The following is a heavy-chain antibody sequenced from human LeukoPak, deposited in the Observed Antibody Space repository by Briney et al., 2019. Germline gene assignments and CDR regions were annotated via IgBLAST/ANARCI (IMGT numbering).Heavy chain of an antibody. J-gene: IGHJ4*02. CDR1: GYTFTGYY. V-gene: IGHV1-2*02. CDR2: INPNSGGT. CDR3: ARVVVVPAATEPLGY. D-gene: IGHD2-2*01. Sequence: ASVKVSCKASGYTFTGYYMHWVRQAPGQGLEWMGWINPNSGGTNYAQKFQGRVTMTRDTSISTAYMELSRLRSDDTAVYYCARVVVVPAATEPLGYWGQGTLVTVSS.